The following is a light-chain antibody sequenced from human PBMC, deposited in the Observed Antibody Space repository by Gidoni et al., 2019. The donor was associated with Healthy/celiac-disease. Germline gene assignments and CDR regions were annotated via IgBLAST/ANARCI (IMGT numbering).Light chain of an antibody. V-gene: IGKV3-15*01. Sequence: VLTHSPATLSVSPGERATLSCRASQSVSSNLAWYQQKPGQAPRLLIYGASTRATGIPARLSGSGSGTEFTVTISSLQSEDCAVYYCQQYNNWPRTFGQGTKLEIK. CDR2: GAS. J-gene: IGKJ2*01. CDR1: QSVSSN. CDR3: QQYNNWPRT.